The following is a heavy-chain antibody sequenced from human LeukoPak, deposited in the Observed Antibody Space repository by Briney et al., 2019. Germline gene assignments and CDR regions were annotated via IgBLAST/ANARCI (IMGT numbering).Heavy chain of an antibody. Sequence: GESLKISCKGSGYSFTSYWIGWVRQMPGKGLEWMGIIYPGDSDTRYSPSFQGQVTISADKSISTAYLQWSSLKASDTAMYYSARALRVAAAGNIYFDYWGQGTLVTVSP. CDR3: ARALRVAAAGNIYFDY. J-gene: IGHJ4*02. V-gene: IGHV5-51*01. CDR1: GYSFTSYW. CDR2: IYPGDSDT. D-gene: IGHD6-13*01.